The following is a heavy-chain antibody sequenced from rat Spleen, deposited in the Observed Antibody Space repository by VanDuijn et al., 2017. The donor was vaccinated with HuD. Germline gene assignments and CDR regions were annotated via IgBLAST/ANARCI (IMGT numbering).Heavy chain of an antibody. CDR3: ARLDYSNHVYYFDY. Sequence: EVQLVESGGGLVQPGRSLKLSCAASGFTFSNYAMAWVRQAPTKGLEWVASISPRGIDTYYRDSVKGRFTVSRDNPKSTLYLQMDSLRSEDAATYYCARLDYSNHVYYFDYWGQGVMVTVSS. D-gene: IGHD1-2*01. CDR2: ISPRGIDT. CDR1: GFTFSNYA. V-gene: IGHV5-25*01. J-gene: IGHJ2*01.